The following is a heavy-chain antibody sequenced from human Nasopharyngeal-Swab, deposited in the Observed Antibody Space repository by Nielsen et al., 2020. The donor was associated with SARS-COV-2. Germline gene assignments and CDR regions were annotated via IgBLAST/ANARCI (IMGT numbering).Heavy chain of an antibody. CDR3: AGDITMVREGRWFDP. V-gene: IGHV3-21*01. J-gene: IGHJ5*02. D-gene: IGHD3-10*01. Sequence: GESLKISCAASGFIFSTYSMHWVRQAPGKGLVWVSSISSSSSYIYYADSVKGRFTISRDNAKNSLYLQMNSLRAEDTAVYYCAGDITMVREGRWFDPWGQGTLVTVSS. CDR1: GFIFSTYS. CDR2: ISSSSSYI.